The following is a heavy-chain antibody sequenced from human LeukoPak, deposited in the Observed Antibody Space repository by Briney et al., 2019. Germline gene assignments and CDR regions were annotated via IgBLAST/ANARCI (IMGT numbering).Heavy chain of an antibody. CDR3: ARYGRNYDFWSCYRYYYYMDV. D-gene: IGHD3-3*01. CDR2: INSDGSST. Sequence: GGSLRLSCAASGFIFRSFSMTWVRQAPGKGLVWVSRINSDGSSTSYADSVKGRFTISRDNAKNTLYLQMNSLRAEDTAVYYCARYGRNYDFWSCYRYYYYMDVWGKGTTVTVSS. CDR1: GFIFRSFS. J-gene: IGHJ6*03. V-gene: IGHV3-74*01.